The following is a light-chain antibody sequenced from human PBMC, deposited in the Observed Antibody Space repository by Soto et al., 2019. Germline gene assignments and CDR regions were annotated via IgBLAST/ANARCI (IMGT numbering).Light chain of an antibody. CDR3: QSYDSSLRRV. J-gene: IGLJ2*01. CDR2: DVS. Sequence: QSALTQPASVSGSPGQSITISCTGTSSDVGGYNYVSWYQQHPGKAPKLMIYDVSNRPSGVPDRFSGSKSGTSASLAITGLQAEDEADYYCQSYDSSLRRVFGGGTKLTVL. CDR1: SSDVGGYNY. V-gene: IGLV2-14*01.